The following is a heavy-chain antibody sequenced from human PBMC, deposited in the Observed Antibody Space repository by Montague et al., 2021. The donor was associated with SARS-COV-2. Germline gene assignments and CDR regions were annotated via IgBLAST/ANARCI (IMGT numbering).Heavy chain of an antibody. D-gene: IGHD2-8*01. V-gene: IGHV4-31*03. CDR2: IYYSGST. CDR1: GGSISSGGYY. J-gene: IGHJ3*02. CDR3: ARAKGFIVLTVYAMGAFDI. Sequence: TLSLTCTVSGGSISSGGYYWSWIRQHPGKGLEWIGYIYYSGSTYYNPSLKSRVTISVDTSKNQFSLKLSSVTAADTAVYYCARAKGFIVLTVYAMGAFDIWGQGTMVTVSS.